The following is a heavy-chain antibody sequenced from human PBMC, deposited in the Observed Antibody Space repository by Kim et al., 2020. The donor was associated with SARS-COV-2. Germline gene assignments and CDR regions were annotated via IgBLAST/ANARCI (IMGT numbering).Heavy chain of an antibody. J-gene: IGHJ4*02. V-gene: IGHV1-8*01. D-gene: IGHD5-18*01. CDR3: SRVGYSYASDY. CDR2: NT. Sequence: NTGSALKFQGRVTLTRNTSTSTAYMELSSLSSEDTAVYYCSRVGYSYASDYWGQGTLVTVSS.